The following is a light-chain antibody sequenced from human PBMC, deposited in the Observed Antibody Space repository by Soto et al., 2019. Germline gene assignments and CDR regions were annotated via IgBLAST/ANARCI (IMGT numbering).Light chain of an antibody. CDR3: HQRQSWPRT. Sequence: EIVLTQSPGTLSLSPGERATLSCRASQSVSSSYLVWHQQKPGQAPRLLIYLASNRAAGVPARFSGSGSGTDFTLTISNVEPEDFAVYYCHQRQSWPRTFGQGTKVDIK. V-gene: IGKV3D-20*02. CDR2: LAS. CDR1: QSVSSSY. J-gene: IGKJ1*01.